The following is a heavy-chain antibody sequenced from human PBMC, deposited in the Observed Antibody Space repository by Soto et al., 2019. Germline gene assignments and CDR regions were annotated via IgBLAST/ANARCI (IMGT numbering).Heavy chain of an antibody. D-gene: IGHD3-22*01. CDR2: ISSSSSYI. Sequence: EVQLVESGGGLVKPGGSLRLSCAASGFTFSSYSMNWVRQAPGKGLEWVSSISSSSSYIYYADSVKGRFTISRDNAKNSRYLQMHSRRAEDTAVYYCARGYHYYDSSGYDKWDAFDIWGQGTMVTVSS. V-gene: IGHV3-21*01. J-gene: IGHJ3*02. CDR3: ARGYHYYDSSGYDKWDAFDI. CDR1: GFTFSSYS.